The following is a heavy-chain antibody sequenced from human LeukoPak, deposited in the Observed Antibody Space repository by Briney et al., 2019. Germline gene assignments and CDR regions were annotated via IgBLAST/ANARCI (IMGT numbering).Heavy chain of an antibody. J-gene: IGHJ4*02. CDR2: VSFDGYNK. CDR1: GFIFSDYA. D-gene: IGHD6-19*01. Sequence: GRSLRLSCAASGFIFSDYAMHWVRQAPGKGLEWVALVSFDGYNKYYADSVKDRFTISRDNSSNTLYLEMKSLRAEDTAVYYCAKDKIAVTATSFDSWSQGDLVTVSS. V-gene: IGHV3-30*18. CDR3: AKDKIAVTATSFDS.